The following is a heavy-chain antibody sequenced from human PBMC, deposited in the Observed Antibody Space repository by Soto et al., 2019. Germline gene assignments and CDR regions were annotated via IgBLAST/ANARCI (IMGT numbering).Heavy chain of an antibody. CDR3: ATVYFYDSSADYDFDY. CDR2: ISSQAFGGTT. D-gene: IGHD3-22*01. Sequence: GGSLRLSCTVSGFTFDDYAMSWVRQAPGKGLEWVGFISSQAFGGTTEYAASVEGRFTISTDESKTIAYLQMNSLKAADTAVYFCATVYFYDSSADYDFDYWGQGTLVTVS. V-gene: IGHV3-49*04. CDR1: GFTFDDYA. J-gene: IGHJ4*02.